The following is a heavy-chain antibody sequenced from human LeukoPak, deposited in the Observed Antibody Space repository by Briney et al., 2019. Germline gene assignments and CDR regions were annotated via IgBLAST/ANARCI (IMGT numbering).Heavy chain of an antibody. D-gene: IGHD1-20*01. CDR3: ARGPNFITRGPRFDP. V-gene: IGHV4-34*01. CDR2: INHSGST. CDR1: GGSFSGYY. J-gene: IGHJ5*02. Sequence: SETLSLTCAVYGGSFSGYYWSWIRQPPGKGLEWIGEINHSGSTNYNPSLKSRVTISVDTSKNQFSLKLTSVTAADTAVYYCARGPNFITRGPRFDPWGQGTVVTVSS.